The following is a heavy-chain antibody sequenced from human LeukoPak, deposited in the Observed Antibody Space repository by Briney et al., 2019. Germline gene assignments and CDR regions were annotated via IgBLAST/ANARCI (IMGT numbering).Heavy chain of an antibody. CDR1: GFTFSSYA. CDR3: ATPPDYDSSGYYLFDY. V-gene: IGHV3-23*01. D-gene: IGHD3-22*01. Sequence: GGSLRLSCAASGFTFSSYAMSWVRQAPGKGLEWVSAISGSGGSTCYADSVKGRFTISRDNSKNTLYLQMNSLRAEDTAVYYCATPPDYDSSGYYLFDYWGQGTLVTVSS. J-gene: IGHJ4*02. CDR2: ISGSGGST.